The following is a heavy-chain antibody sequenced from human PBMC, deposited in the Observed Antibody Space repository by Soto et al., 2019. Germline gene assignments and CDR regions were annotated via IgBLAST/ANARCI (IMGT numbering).Heavy chain of an antibody. CDR2: INSDGSST. CDR3: AVLETITGTSGPEAFDI. D-gene: IGHD1-7*01. V-gene: IGHV3-74*01. CDR1: GFTFSSYW. Sequence: GGSLRLSCAASGFTFSSYWMHWVRQAPGKGLVWVSRINSDGSSTSYADSVKGRFTISRDNAKNTLYLQMNSLRAEDTSVYYCAVLETITGTSGPEAFDIWGQGTMVTVSS. J-gene: IGHJ3*02.